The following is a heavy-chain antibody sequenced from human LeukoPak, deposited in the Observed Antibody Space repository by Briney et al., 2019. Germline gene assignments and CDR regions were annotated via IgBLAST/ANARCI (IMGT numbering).Heavy chain of an antibody. J-gene: IGHJ4*02. V-gene: IGHV4-39*01. D-gene: IGHD5-12*01. CDR2: IFYRGST. CDR1: GDSISSSSYY. Sequence: SETLSLTRTVSGDSISSSSYYWGWIRQPPGKGLEWIGSIFYRGSTFYNPSLKSRVTISVDTSKNQFSLRLSSVTAADTAVYYCARRVIVATLDYWGQGTLVTVSS. CDR3: ARRVIVATLDY.